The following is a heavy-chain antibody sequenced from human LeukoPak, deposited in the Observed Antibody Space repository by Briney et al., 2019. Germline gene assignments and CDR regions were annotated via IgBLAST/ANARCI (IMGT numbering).Heavy chain of an antibody. CDR1: GFTFSSYG. Sequence: GGTLRLSCAASGFTFSSYGMSWVRQAPGKGLEWVSAISGSGDRTYYADSVKGRFTISRDNSKNSLYLQMNSLRAEDTAVYYCARVLFRGSGPMGYWGQGTLVTVSS. D-gene: IGHD6-19*01. V-gene: IGHV3-23*01. CDR3: ARVLFRGSGPMGY. J-gene: IGHJ4*02. CDR2: ISGSGDRT.